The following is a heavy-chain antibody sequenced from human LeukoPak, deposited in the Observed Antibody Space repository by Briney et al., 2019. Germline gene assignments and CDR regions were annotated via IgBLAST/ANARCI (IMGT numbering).Heavy chain of an antibody. V-gene: IGHV3-7*01. CDR1: GFTFSSYC. Sequence: AGPLRLSCAAPGFTFSSYCMSWVRQAPGKGLQWVANIKQDGSEKYYVASLKGRFTISRDNAKNSLYLQMNSLRAEDTAVYYCARNALVRGTSQYYYYYYYMDVWGKGTPVTVSS. CDR3: ARNALVRGTSQYYYYYYYMDV. J-gene: IGHJ6*03. CDR2: IKQDGSEK. D-gene: IGHD3-10*01.